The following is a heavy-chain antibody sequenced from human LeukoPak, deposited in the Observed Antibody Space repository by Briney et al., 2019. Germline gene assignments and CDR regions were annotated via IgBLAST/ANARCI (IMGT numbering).Heavy chain of an antibody. CDR1: GFTFSDYW. CDR3: APDSILEY. D-gene: IGHD3-3*01. CDR2: INSDGSTT. J-gene: IGHJ4*02. V-gene: IGHV3-74*01. Sequence: GGSLRLSCAVSGFTFSDYWMHWVRQAPGKGLVWVSRINSDGSTTHYADSVKGRFTISRDNAKNTLYLQMNSLRADDTAVYYCAPDSILEYWGQGTLVSVSS.